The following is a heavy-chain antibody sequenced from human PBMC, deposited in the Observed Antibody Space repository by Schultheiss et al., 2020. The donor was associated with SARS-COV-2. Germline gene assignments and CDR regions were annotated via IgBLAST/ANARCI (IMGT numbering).Heavy chain of an antibody. CDR1: GGSFSGYY. CDR3: ARDGVEMATIIDY. Sequence: SETLSLTCAVYGGSFSGYYWSWIRQPPGKGLEWIGEINHSGSTNYNPSLKSRVTMSVDTSKNQFSLKLSSVTAADTAVYYCARDGVEMATIIDYWGQGTLVTVSS. CDR2: INHSGST. V-gene: IGHV4-34*01. J-gene: IGHJ4*02. D-gene: IGHD5-24*01.